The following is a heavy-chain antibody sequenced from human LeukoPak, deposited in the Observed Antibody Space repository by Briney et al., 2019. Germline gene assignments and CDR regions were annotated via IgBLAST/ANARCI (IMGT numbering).Heavy chain of an antibody. V-gene: IGHV1-18*04. CDR3: ARDRLGGGGSRAFDY. CDR1: GYTFTDYY. D-gene: IGHD2-15*01. Sequence: ASVKVSCKASGYTFTDYYMHWVRQAPGQGLEWMGWISAYNGNTNYAQKLQGRVTMTTDTSTSTAYMELRSLRSDDTAVYYCARDRLGGGGSRAFDYWGQGTLVTVSS. J-gene: IGHJ4*02. CDR2: ISAYNGNT.